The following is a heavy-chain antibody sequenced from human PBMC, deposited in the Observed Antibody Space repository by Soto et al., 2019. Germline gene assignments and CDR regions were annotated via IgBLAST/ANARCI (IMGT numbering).Heavy chain of an antibody. D-gene: IGHD4-4*01. Sequence: SETLSLTCAVYGGSFSGYYWSWIRQPPGNGLEWIGEINHSGSTNYNPSLKSRVTISVDTSKNQFSLKLSSVTAADTALYYFARIWTTTDYYYYHRDVGGKGTSVTVSS. CDR2: INHSGST. V-gene: IGHV4-34*01. CDR1: GGSFSGYY. CDR3: ARIWTTTDYYYYHRDV. J-gene: IGHJ6*04.